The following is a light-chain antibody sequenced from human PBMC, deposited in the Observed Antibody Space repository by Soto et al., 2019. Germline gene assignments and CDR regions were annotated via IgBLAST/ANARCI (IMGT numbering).Light chain of an antibody. CDR3: CSYAGSSTF. Sequence: QSALTQPASVSGSPGQSITISCTGTSSDVGSYNLVSWYQHHPGKAPKLMIYEGSKRPSGVSNRFSGSKSGNTASLTISGLQAEDEADYYCCSYAGSSTFFGTGTKLTVL. CDR1: SSDVGSYNL. CDR2: EGS. V-gene: IGLV2-23*03. J-gene: IGLJ1*01.